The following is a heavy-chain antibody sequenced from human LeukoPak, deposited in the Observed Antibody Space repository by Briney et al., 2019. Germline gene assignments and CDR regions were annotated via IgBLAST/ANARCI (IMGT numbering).Heavy chain of an antibody. J-gene: IGHJ6*02. Sequence: ASVKVSCTASGYTFTSYDINWVRQATGQGLEWVGGMKPYSGNTSCAQKVQGRISMTSNTSISKTYMEPSSLRSEDTAVYYCARVSGGLDVWGQGTTVSVSS. CDR2: MKPYSGNT. V-gene: IGHV1-8*01. CDR1: GYTFTSYD. CDR3: ARVSGGLDV.